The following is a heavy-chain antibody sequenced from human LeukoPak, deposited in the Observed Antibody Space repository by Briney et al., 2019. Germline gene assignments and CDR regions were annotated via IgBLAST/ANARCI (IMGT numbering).Heavy chain of an antibody. J-gene: IGHJ4*02. V-gene: IGHV4-4*09. D-gene: IGHD3-10*01. CDR1: GGSFSSYY. CDR3: ARHGSGSYYNRAFDY. CDR2: IYTSGST. Sequence: SETLSLTCAVYGGSFSSYYWSWIRQPPGKGLEWIGYIYTSGSTNYNPSLKSRVTISVDTSKNQFSLKLSSVTAADTAVYYCARHGSGSYYNRAFDYWGQGTLVTVSS.